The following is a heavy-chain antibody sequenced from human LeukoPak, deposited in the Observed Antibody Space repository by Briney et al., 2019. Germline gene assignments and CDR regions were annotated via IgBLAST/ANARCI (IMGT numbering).Heavy chain of an antibody. CDR1: GFTFSSFG. J-gene: IGHJ4*02. D-gene: IGHD3-16*01. V-gene: IGHV3-33*01. CDR2: IWYDGSNK. Sequence: GGSLRLSCAASGFTFSSFGMHWVRQAPGKGLEWVAVIWYDGSNKYYADSVKGRFTISRDNSKNTLYLQMNSLRGEATAVYYCARRGGIHLDYFDYWGQGTLVTVSS. CDR3: ARRGGIHLDYFDY.